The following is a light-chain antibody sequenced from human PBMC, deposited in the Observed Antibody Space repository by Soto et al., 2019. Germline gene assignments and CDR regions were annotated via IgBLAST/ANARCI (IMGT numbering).Light chain of an antibody. J-gene: IGLJ1*01. CDR3: SSYTSGSTRV. CDR2: DVS. V-gene: IGLV2-14*01. Sequence: QSALTQPASVSGSPGQSITISCTGTSSDVGGYNYVSWYQQHPGKAPKLMIYDVSNRPSGGSNRFSGSKSGNTASLTISGLQSEYEDDYYCSSYTSGSTRVFGTRTKVTVL. CDR1: SSDVGGYNY.